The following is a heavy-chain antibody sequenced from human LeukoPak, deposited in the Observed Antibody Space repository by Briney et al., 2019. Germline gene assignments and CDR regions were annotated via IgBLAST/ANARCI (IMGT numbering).Heavy chain of an antibody. CDR3: ARGRSIVGATIDY. J-gene: IGHJ4*02. CDR2: IGTAGDT. V-gene: IGHV3-13*01. Sequence: PGGSLRLSCAASGLTFSIYDMHWVRQATGKGLEWVSAIGTAGDTYYPGSVKGRFTISRENAKNSLYLQMNSLRAGDTAVYYCARGRSIVGATIDYWGQGTLVTVSS. CDR1: GLTFSIYD. D-gene: IGHD1-26*01.